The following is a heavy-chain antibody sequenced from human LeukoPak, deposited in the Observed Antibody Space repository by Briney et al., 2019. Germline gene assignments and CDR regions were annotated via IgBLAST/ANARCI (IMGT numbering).Heavy chain of an antibody. V-gene: IGHV3-9*01. CDR3: AKEGGGWYLDY. J-gene: IGHJ4*02. D-gene: IGHD6-19*01. CDR1: GFIFNNYA. CDR2: ISWNSGSI. Sequence: GGSLRLSCAGSGFIFNNYAMHWVRQPPGKGLEWVSGISWNSGSIDYADSVKGRFTISRDNAKNSLHLHMNSLRAEDTAVYYCAKEGGGWYLDYWGQGTLVTVSS.